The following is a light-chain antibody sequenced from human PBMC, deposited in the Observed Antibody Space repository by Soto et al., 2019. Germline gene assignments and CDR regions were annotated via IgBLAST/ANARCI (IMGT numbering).Light chain of an antibody. CDR1: QSVSSN. V-gene: IGKV3-15*01. CDR3: QQPET. Sequence: EIVMTQSPATLSVSPGERATLSCRASQSVSSNLAWYQQKPGQAPRLLIYGASTRATGIPARFSGSGSGTAFTLTISSLQSEDFAVYYCQQPETFGQGTKLEIK. CDR2: GAS. J-gene: IGKJ2*01.